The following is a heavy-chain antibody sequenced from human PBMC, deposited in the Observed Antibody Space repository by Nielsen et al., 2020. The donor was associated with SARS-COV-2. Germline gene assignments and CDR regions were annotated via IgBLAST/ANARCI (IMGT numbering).Heavy chain of an antibody. CDR3: TTEMGYDYVWGRTPPDY. CDR1: GFTFSNAW. Sequence: GESLKIFCAASGFTFSNAWMSWVRQAPGKGLEWVGRIKSKTDGGTTDYAAPVKGRFTISRDDSKNTLYLQMNSLKTEDTAVYYCTTEMGYDYVWGRTPPDYWGQGTLVTVSS. V-gene: IGHV3-15*01. D-gene: IGHD3-16*01. J-gene: IGHJ4*02. CDR2: IKSKTDGGTT.